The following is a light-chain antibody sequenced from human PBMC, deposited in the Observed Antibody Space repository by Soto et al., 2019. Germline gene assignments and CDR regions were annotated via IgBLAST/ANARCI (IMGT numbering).Light chain of an antibody. CDR1: QSVSNN. V-gene: IGKV3-15*01. CDR3: QHYNNWPPWT. J-gene: IGKJ1*01. Sequence: EIVITQSPATLSVSPGERATLSCRASQSVSNNLAWYQQKPGQAPRLLIYGASTRATGIPARFSGSGSGTEFTLTISSLHSEDFAVYYCQHYNNWPPWTFGQGTKVDIK. CDR2: GAS.